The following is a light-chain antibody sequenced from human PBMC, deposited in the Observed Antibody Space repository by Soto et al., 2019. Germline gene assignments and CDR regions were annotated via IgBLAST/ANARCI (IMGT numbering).Light chain of an antibody. J-gene: IGLJ2*01. CDR1: SSNIGGNF. V-gene: IGLV1-51*01. CDR3: GAWDSSLSAVV. CDR2: DSN. Sequence: QSVLTQPPSVSAAPGQKVTISCSGSSSNIGGNFVSWYHQVPGTAPKLLIYDSNKRPAGIPDRFSGSKSGTSATLGITGLQSGDEADYYCGAWDSSLSAVVFGGGTKLTVL.